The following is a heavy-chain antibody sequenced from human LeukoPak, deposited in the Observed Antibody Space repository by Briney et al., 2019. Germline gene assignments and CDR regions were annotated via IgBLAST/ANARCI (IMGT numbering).Heavy chain of an antibody. CDR3: ARGVRGLVLRGRYYFDY. Sequence: SETLSLTCAVYGGSFSGYYWSWIRQPPGKGLEWIGYIYYSGSTNYNPSLKSRVTISVDTSKNQFSLKLSSVTAADTAVYYCARGVRGLVLRGRYYFDYWGQGTLVTVSS. J-gene: IGHJ4*02. CDR2: IYYSGST. V-gene: IGHV4-59*01. D-gene: IGHD6-19*01. CDR1: GGSFSGYY.